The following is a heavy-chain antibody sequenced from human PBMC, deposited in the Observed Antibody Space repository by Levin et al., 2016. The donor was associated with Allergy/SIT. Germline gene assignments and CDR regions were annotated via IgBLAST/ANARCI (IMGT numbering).Heavy chain of an antibody. Sequence: SETLSLTCAVYGGSFSGYYWSWIRQPPGKGLEWIGEINHSGSTNYNPSLKSRVTISVDTSKNQFSLKLSSVTAADTAVYYCASRVYDFWSGYFLFDYWGQGTLVTVSS. CDR1: GGSFSGYY. J-gene: IGHJ4*02. CDR2: INHSGST. D-gene: IGHD3-3*01. CDR3: ASRVYDFWSGYFLFDY. V-gene: IGHV4-34*01.